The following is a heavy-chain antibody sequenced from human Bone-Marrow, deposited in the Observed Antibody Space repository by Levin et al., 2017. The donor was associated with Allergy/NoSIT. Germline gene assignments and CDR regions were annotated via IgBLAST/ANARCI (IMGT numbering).Heavy chain of an antibody. Sequence: SETLSLTCTVSGGSISSSSYYCDWIRQPPGKGLEWIGSINDSGNTYYSPSLKSLVTISVDTSKNKFSLRLTSVTAADTSVYYCARRLYGDYVGYLDPWGQGTLVIVSS. D-gene: IGHD4-17*01. CDR2: INDSGNT. CDR3: ARRLYGDYVGYLDP. J-gene: IGHJ5*02. CDR1: GGSISSSSYY. V-gene: IGHV4-39*01.